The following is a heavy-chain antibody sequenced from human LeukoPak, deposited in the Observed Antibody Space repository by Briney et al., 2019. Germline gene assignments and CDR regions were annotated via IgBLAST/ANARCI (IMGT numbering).Heavy chain of an antibody. CDR1: XGXXXXXX. D-gene: IGHD4-17*01. CDR2: IYXTGST. Sequence: PSETLSLTCTVXXGXXXXXXXXXIXXXXXXXXXXXGXIYXTGSTNXNPSXKSRVXISVDTSKNQFSLRLNSVTAADTAMYYCAKGTVTTTTPFDPWGQGALVTVSS. J-gene: IGHJ5*02. CDR3: AKGTVTTTTPFDP. V-gene: IGHV4-59*01.